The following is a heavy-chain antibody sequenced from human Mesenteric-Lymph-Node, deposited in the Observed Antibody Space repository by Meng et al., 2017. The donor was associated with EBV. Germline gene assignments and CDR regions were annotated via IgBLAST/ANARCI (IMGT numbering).Heavy chain of an antibody. CDR1: GDSITSGGYC. CDR2: IYYSGST. CDR3: ARGPVVVVEAFDI. D-gene: IGHD2-15*01. Sequence: QLQGAGPGLVKPSQTLSLPCAVSGDSITSGGYCWSWIRQAPGKGLEWIGYIYYSGSTYYNPSLKSRITMSVDTSKNQFSLELSSVTAADTAVYYCARGPVVVVEAFDIWGQGTVVTVSS. V-gene: IGHV4-30-4*01. J-gene: IGHJ3*02.